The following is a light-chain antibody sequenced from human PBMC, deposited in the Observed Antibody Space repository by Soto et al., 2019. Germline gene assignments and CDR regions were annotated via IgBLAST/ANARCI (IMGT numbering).Light chain of an antibody. V-gene: IGKV3-11*01. J-gene: IGKJ5*01. CDR1: QSIHTS. Sequence: LAQSRTSLALAPGDSATLSCRASQSIHTSLAWYQQKSGKPPRLVIYDSTLRANGVPDRFGGSRFRTEFTLPINCPDPEYLAVHSCQQRNVWPPITFGQGTRLEIK. CDR2: DST. CDR3: QQRNVWPPIT.